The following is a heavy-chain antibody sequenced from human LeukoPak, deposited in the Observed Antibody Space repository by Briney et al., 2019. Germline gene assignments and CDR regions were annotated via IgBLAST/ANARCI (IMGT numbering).Heavy chain of an antibody. CDR1: GFTFNRYW. CDR2: ISSSSSTI. D-gene: IGHD4-11*01. Sequence: GGSLRLSCAVSGFTFNRYWMNWVRQAPGKGLEWVSYISSSSSTIYYGGSVKGRFTVSRDNAKNSLYLQMNSLRAEDTAVYFCARDSYSKNDYWGQGTLVTVSS. V-gene: IGHV3-48*01. J-gene: IGHJ4*02. CDR3: ARDSYSKNDY.